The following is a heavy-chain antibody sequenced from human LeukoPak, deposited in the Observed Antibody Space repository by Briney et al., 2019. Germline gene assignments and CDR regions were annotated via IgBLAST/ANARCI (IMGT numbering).Heavy chain of an antibody. J-gene: IGHJ4*02. CDR1: AGSTSTYY. CDR3: ARDHGTMVRGASGFDY. Sequence: SETMSLTXTVSAGSTSTYYWSWIRQPPGKGREWIGYLYYSGRTNYNPSLKSRVTISVDTAKNHYSLKLSSVTAAATAVYYCARDHGTMVRGASGFDYWGTGTLVTVSS. V-gene: IGHV4-59*01. D-gene: IGHD3-10*01. CDR2: LYYSGRT.